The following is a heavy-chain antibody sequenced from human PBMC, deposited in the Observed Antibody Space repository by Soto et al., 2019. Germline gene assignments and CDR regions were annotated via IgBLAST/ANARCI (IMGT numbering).Heavy chain of an antibody. CDR2: ISSSSSTI. V-gene: IGHV3-48*01. CDR1: GFTFSSYS. D-gene: IGHD3-16*01. J-gene: IGHJ4*02. Sequence: GGSLRLSCAASGFTFSSYSMNWVRQAPGKGLEWVSYISSSSSTIYYADSVKGRFTISRDNAKNSLYLQMNSLRAEDTAVYYCALTDYGYFDYWGRGTLVTVSS. CDR3: ALTDYGYFDY.